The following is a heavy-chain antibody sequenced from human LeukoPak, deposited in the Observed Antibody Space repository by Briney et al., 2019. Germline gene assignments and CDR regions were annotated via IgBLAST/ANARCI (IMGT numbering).Heavy chain of an antibody. CDR1: RYTLTSYD. D-gene: IGHD4-17*01. Sequence: ASVKVSCKASRYTLTSYDINWVRQATGQGLEWMGWMNPNSGNTDYAQKFQGRVTMTRNTSISTAYMELSSLRSEDTAMYYCARGLTVTTRPAGYWGQGTLVTVSS. J-gene: IGHJ4*02. V-gene: IGHV1-8*01. CDR2: MNPNSGNT. CDR3: ARGLTVTTRPAGY.